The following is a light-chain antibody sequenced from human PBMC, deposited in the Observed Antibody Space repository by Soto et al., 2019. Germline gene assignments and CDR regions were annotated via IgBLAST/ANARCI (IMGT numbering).Light chain of an antibody. V-gene: IGLV3-21*02. Sequence: SYELTQPPSVSVAPGQTATITCGGSNIGSKSVHWYQQRPGQAPVLVVYDDRDRPSGIPDRFSGSNSGNTATLTIRRVEVGDDADYHCQEWDSTLDQWIFGGWTQLTVL. CDR3: QEWDSTLDQWI. CDR2: DDR. CDR1: NIGSKS. J-gene: IGLJ2*01.